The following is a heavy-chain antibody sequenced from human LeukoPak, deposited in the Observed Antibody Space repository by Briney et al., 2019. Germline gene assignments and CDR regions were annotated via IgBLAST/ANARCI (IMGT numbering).Heavy chain of an antibody. J-gene: IGHJ4*02. V-gene: IGHV5-51*01. CDR3: ARHSLGYCSSTSCYPDY. CDR1: GYSFTSYW. Sequence: GESLKISCKGSGYSFTSYWIGWVRQMPGKGLEWMGIIYPGGSDTRYSPSFQGQVTISADKSISTAYLQWGSLKASDTAMYYCARHSLGYCSSTSCYPDYWGQGTLVTVSS. CDR2: IYPGGSDT. D-gene: IGHD2-2*01.